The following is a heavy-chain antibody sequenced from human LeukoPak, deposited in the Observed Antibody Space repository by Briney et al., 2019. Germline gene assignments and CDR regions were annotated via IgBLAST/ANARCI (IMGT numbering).Heavy chain of an antibody. V-gene: IGHV5-51*01. CDR2: IYPGDSDV. J-gene: IGHJ4*02. CDR1: GSTFTDYW. D-gene: IGHD6-19*01. Sequence: GESLKISCQASGSTFTDYWIAWVRQMPGEGLEWMGIIYPGDSDVIKSPSFQGQVTISADKSMTTAYLQWTSLKASESAIYFCARWYSSGYSDYWGQGTLVTVSS. CDR3: ARWYSSGYSDY.